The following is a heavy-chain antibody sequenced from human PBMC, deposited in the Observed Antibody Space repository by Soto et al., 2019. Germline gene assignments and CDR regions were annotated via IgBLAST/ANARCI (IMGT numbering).Heavy chain of an antibody. D-gene: IGHD6-19*01. Sequence: SETLSLTCTVSGGSITSFYWSWIRQTPGKGLEWIGHISYTGSTNYDPSLKSRVTIAVDTSKNQFSLNPTSVTAADTAVCYCAREGNGWYYSDYWGQGALVTVSS. CDR1: GGSITSFY. J-gene: IGHJ4*02. V-gene: IGHV4-59*01. CDR2: ISYTGST. CDR3: AREGNGWYYSDY.